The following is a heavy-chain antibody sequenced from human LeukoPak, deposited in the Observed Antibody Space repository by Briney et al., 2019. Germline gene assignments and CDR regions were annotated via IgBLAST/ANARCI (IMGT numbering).Heavy chain of an antibody. Sequence: ASVKVSCKASGYTFTGYYMHWVRQAPGQGLEWMGIVNPSGGSTSYAQKFQGRVTMTRDTSTSTVYMELSSLRSEDTAVYYCARDSITMIVAQKVPFQHWGQGTLVTVSS. CDR1: GYTFTGYY. V-gene: IGHV1-46*01. J-gene: IGHJ1*01. CDR3: ARDSITMIVAQKVPFQH. CDR2: VNPSGGST. D-gene: IGHD3-22*01.